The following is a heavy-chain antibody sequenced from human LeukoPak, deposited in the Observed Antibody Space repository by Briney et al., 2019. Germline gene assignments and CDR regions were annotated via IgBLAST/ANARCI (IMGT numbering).Heavy chain of an antibody. CDR1: GYSFTSYW. Sequence: GESLKISCKGSGYSFTSYWIGWVRQMPGKGLEWMGIIYPGDSDTRYSPSFQGQVTISADKSISTAYLQWSSLKASDTAMYYCARTKLGELSFDAFDIWGQGTMVTVSS. J-gene: IGHJ3*02. V-gene: IGHV5-51*01. CDR3: ARTKLGELSFDAFDI. CDR2: IYPGDSDT. D-gene: IGHD3-16*02.